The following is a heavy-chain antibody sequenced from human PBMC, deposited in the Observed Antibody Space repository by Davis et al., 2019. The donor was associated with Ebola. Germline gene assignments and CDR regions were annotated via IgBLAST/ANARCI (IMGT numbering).Heavy chain of an antibody. D-gene: IGHD2-2*01. V-gene: IGHV4-34*01. Sequence: SETLSLTCAVYGASFSDSYWSWIRQPPGQGLEWIGEINPSGISKYNPSLKSRVAISVDTSNNHVSLRVTSVTAADTAVYYCARGQCSSTSCSEVWGQGALVTVSS. CDR1: GASFSDSY. CDR2: INPSGIS. J-gene: IGHJ4*02. CDR3: ARGQCSSTSCSEV.